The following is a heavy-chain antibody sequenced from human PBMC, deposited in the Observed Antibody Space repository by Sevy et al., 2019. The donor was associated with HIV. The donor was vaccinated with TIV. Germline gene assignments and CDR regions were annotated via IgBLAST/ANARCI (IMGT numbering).Heavy chain of an antibody. CDR3: TRGGILVEGDDRTTPFDF. CDR2: ISSDGVNK. J-gene: IGHJ4*02. D-gene: IGHD2-15*01. V-gene: IGHV3-30-3*01. Sequence: GGSLILSCSVSGFTFNTYSFHWVRQAPGMGLEWVSVISSDGVNKYYADSVRGRFTISRDNSKTTLYLQMNNLRAGDTGVYYCTRGGILVEGDDRTTPFDFWGQGTLVTVSS. CDR1: GFTFNTYS.